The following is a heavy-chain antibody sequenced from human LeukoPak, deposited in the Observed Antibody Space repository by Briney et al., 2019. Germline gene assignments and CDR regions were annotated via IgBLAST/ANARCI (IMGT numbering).Heavy chain of an antibody. CDR3: ARAGYYYDSSGYLYYFEY. CDR2: INPNSGGT. D-gene: IGHD3-22*01. J-gene: IGHJ4*02. CDR1: GYTFSGYY. V-gene: IGHV1-2*02. Sequence: ASVKVSCKASGYTFSGYYMHWVRQAPGQGLEWMGWINPNSGGTNYAQKFQGRATMTRDTSISTAYMELSRLRSDDTAVYYCARAGYYYDSSGYLYYFEYWGQGTLVTVSS.